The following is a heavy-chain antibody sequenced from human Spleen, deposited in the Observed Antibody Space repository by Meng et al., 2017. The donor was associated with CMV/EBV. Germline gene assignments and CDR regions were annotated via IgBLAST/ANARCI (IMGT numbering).Heavy chain of an antibody. CDR1: GFSLTSSPEG. CDR2: IYWNDDK. V-gene: IGHV2-5*01. J-gene: IGHJ6*02. CDR3: AHRRVAIFETGMDV. Sequence: SGPTLVKPTQTLTLTCTFSGFSLTSSPEGVGWIRQSPGKALEWLALIYWNDDKYYSTSLKSRLTLTKDTSKNQVVLTMTNMAPVDKATYYCAHRRVAIFETGMDVWGQGTTVTVSS. D-gene: IGHD3-3*01.